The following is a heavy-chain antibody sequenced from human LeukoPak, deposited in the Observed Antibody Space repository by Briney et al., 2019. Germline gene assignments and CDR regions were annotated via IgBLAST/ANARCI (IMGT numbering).Heavy chain of an antibody. J-gene: IGHJ4*02. CDR2: INPSGGNT. D-gene: IGHD6-13*01. CDR3: ATGNMAAGGY. Sequence: ASVKVSCKASGYTFTSYYMHWVRQAPGQGLEWMGIINPSGGNTGYAQKFQGRVTMTRNTSISTAYMELSSLRSEDTAVYYCATGNMAAGGYWGQGTLVTVSS. V-gene: IGHV1-46*01. CDR1: GYTFTSYY.